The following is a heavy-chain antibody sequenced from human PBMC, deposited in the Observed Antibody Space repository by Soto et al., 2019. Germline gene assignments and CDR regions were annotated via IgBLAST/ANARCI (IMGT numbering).Heavy chain of an antibody. CDR3: ASLPWANYYYYGMDV. CDR1: GGSFGKSA. CDR2: IIPIFATL. D-gene: IGHD7-27*01. Sequence: SVKVSCKASGGSFGKSAINWVRQAPGQGLEWMGGIIPIFATLNYAQKFQGRVTITADESTRTAYMELSSLRSEDTAVYYCASLPWANYYYYGMDVWGQGTTVTVSS. J-gene: IGHJ6*02. V-gene: IGHV1-69*13.